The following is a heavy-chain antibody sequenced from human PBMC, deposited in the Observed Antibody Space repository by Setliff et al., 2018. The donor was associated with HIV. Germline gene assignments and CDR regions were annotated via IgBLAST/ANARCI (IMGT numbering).Heavy chain of an antibody. J-gene: IGHJ3*01. V-gene: IGHV3-48*01. CDR1: GFPFSAYS. Sequence: LSLSCVGSGFPFSAYSLSWVRMAPGKGLEWIEYIYMGNSNIYIGDSVKGRFTISRDNAKNSMYLQMNSLRAEDTAVYYCAMREYNYLPRAFDLWGQGTTVTVSS. D-gene: IGHD1-1*01. CDR3: AMREYNYLPRAFDL. CDR2: IYMGNSNI.